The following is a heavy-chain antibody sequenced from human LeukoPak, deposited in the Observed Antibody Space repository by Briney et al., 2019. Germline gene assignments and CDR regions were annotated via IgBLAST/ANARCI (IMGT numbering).Heavy chain of an antibody. D-gene: IGHD3-10*01. CDR3: AKDFRGRWFGETAGYFDY. CDR1: GFTFSSYA. V-gene: IGHV3-23*01. CDR2: ISGSGGST. Sequence: PGGSLRLSCAASGFTFSSYAMSWVRQAPGKGLEWVSAISGSGGSTYYADSVKGRFTISRDNSKNTLYLQMNSLRAEDTAVYYCAKDFRGRWFGETAGYFDYWGQGTLVTVSS. J-gene: IGHJ4*02.